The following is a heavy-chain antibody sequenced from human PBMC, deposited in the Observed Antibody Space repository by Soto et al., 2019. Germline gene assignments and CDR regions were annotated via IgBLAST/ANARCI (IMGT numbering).Heavy chain of an antibody. CDR2: ISGSGGST. V-gene: IGHV3-23*01. J-gene: IGHJ6*03. D-gene: IGHD3-3*01. Sequence: EVQLLESGGGLVQPGGSLRLSCAASGFTFSSDAMSWVRQAPGKGLEWVSAISGSGGSTYYADSVKGRFTISRDNSKNTLYLQMNSLRAEDTAVYNCAKSPITIFGVVIIPYYYYMDVWGKGTTVTVSS. CDR1: GFTFSSDA. CDR3: AKSPITIFGVVIIPYYYYMDV.